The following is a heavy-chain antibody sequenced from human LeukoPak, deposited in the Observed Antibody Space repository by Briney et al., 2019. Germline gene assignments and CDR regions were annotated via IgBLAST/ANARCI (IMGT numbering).Heavy chain of an antibody. J-gene: IGHJ5*02. CDR1: GGSFSGYY. CDR2: INQSGST. V-gene: IGHV4-34*01. Sequence: SETLSLTCAVYGGSFSGYYWNWIRQSPGKGLEWIGEINQSGSTSYNPSLKSRDTISVDTSKNHFSLKVSSVTAADTAVYYCARRWNARLYNWFDPWGQGTLVTVSS. D-gene: IGHD1-1*01. CDR3: ARRWNARLYNWFDP.